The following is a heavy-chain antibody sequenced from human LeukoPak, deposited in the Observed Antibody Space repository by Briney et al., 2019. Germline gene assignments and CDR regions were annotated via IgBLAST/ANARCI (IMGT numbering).Heavy chain of an antibody. J-gene: IGHJ4*02. V-gene: IGHV3-7*01. D-gene: IGHD4-17*01. CDR3: ARGDDYGDYKDHYFDY. Sequence: GGSLRLSCAASGFTFSNYWMTWVRQAPGKGLEWVANIKPGGSEKYYVDSVKGRFTISRDNAKNSLYLQMNSLRAEDTAGYYCARGDDYGDYKDHYFDYWGQGTLVTVSS. CDR1: GFTFSNYW. CDR2: IKPGGSEK.